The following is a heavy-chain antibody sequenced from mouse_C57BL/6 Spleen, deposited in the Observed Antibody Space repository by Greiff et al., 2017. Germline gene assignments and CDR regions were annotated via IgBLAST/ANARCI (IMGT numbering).Heavy chain of an antibody. CDR2: ISSGGSYT. CDR3: ARSLLRYLSYWYFDV. J-gene: IGHJ1*03. D-gene: IGHD1-1*01. V-gene: IGHV5-6*01. Sequence: EVQRVESGGDLVKPGGSLKLSCAASGFTFSSYGMSWVRQTPDKRLEWVATISSGGSYTYYPDSVKGRFTISRDNAKNTLYLQMSSLKSEDTAMYYCARSLLRYLSYWYFDVWGTGTTVTVSS. CDR1: GFTFSSYG.